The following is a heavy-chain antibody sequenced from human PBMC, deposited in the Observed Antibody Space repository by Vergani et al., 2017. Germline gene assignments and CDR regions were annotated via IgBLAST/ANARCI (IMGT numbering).Heavy chain of an antibody. Sequence: QVQLAESGGGRVQPGRSLRLSCAASGFSFSSHAIHWVRQAPGKGLEWVAGISNDGSKKYYADYVEGRFTISRDNYKNTLDLQMNSLRTQDTAGYYCAKAGSDTSGSLQYNFYMDVWGKGTTVTVS. V-gene: IGHV3-30*18. CDR1: GFSFSSHA. J-gene: IGHJ6*03. CDR3: AKAGSDTSGSLQYNFYMDV. CDR2: ISNDGSKK. D-gene: IGHD3-10*01.